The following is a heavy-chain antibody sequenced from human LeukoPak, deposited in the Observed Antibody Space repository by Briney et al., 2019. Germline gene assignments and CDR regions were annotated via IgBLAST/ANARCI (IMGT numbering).Heavy chain of an antibody. V-gene: IGHV3-48*02. CDR1: GFTFSSYA. Sequence: PGGSLRLSCAASGFTFSSYAMNWVRQAPGKGLEWVSYISSTSSITYYAASVKGRFTISRDNAKNSLYLQMNSLRDEDTAVYCCALSVGELWDAMDVWGRGTTVTVS. J-gene: IGHJ6*02. D-gene: IGHD3-16*01. CDR2: ISSTSSIT. CDR3: ALSVGELWDAMDV.